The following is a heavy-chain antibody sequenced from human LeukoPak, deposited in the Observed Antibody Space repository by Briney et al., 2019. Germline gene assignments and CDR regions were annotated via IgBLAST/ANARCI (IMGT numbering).Heavy chain of an antibody. CDR3: ARVRGGSPFDY. Sequence: PSETLSLTCTVSGGSISSSSYYWGWIRQPPGKGLEWIGSIYYSGSTYYNPSLKSRVTISVDTSKNQFSLKLSSVTAADTAVYYCARVRGGSPFDYWGQGTLVTVSS. D-gene: IGHD1-26*01. CDR2: IYYSGST. J-gene: IGHJ4*02. CDR1: GGSISSSSYY. V-gene: IGHV4-39*07.